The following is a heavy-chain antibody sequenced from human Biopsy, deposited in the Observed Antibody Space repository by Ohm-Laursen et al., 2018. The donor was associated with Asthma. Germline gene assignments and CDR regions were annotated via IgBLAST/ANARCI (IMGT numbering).Heavy chain of an antibody. CDR1: GFVFSQCG. Sequence: SLRLSCAASGFVFSQCGIHWVRQGPGKGLEWVALVSSDGHNKYYEDSVKGRFTISRDNSRNRLYLQINRLTVEDLAVYFCARQSGQDYGDSSGFDIWGQGTKVAVSS. D-gene: IGHD3-22*01. CDR2: VSSDGHNK. V-gene: IGHV3-30*03. J-gene: IGHJ3*02. CDR3: ARQSGQDYGDSSGFDI.